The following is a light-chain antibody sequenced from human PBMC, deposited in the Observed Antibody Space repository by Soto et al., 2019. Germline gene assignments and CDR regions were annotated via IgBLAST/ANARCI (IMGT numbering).Light chain of an antibody. V-gene: IGKV1-27*01. CDR2: SAS. J-gene: IGKJ5*01. CDR3: QKYNTSPLT. Sequence: DIQMTQSPSSLSASVGDRVTITCRASQGISVYLAWYQQKPGKVPKLLIYSASTLQSGIPSRFSGSGSGTDFTLTISSLQPEDVATYFCQKYNTSPLTFGQGTRLEIK. CDR1: QGISVY.